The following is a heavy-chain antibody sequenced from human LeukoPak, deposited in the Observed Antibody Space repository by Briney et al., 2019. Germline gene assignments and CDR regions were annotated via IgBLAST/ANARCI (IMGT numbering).Heavy chain of an antibody. Sequence: GGSLRLSCAASGFTFSSYAMHWVRQAPGKGLEWVAVISYDGSNKYYADSVKGRFTISRDNAKNSLYLQMNSLRDEDTAVYYCARWGVADGTLAFDIWGQGTMVTVS. CDR1: GFTFSSYA. CDR3: ARWGVADGTLAFDI. J-gene: IGHJ3*02. D-gene: IGHD6-19*01. V-gene: IGHV3-30-3*01. CDR2: ISYDGSNK.